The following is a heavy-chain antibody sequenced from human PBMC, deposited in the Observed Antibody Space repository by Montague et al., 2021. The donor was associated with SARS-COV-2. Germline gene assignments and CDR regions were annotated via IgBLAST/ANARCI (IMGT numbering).Heavy chain of an antibody. CDR2: IHSAGRGT. Sequence: SLRLSCAASGFTFTHSPMSWVRQAPGKGLDWVSVIHSAGRGTYYADSVQGRFTISRDNLKNTVYLQMNNLRDVDTAVYYCAKVGDILTGYSLINLDAWGQGTLVVVSS. CDR1: GFTFTHSP. J-gene: IGHJ5*02. D-gene: IGHD3-9*01. CDR3: AKVGDILTGYSLINLDA. V-gene: IGHV3-23*03.